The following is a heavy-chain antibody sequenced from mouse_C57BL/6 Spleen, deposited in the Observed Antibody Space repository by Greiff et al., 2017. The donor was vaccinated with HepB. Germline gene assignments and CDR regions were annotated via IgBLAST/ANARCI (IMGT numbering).Heavy chain of an antibody. CDR2: ISSGSSTI. D-gene: IGHD2-2*01. J-gene: IGHJ2*01. V-gene: IGHV5-17*01. CDR1: GFTFSDYG. CDR3: ARDGYDEGRTVDY. Sequence: EVNLVESGGGLVKPGGSLKLSCAASGFTFSDYGMHWVRQAPEKGLEWVAYISSGSSTIYYADTVKGRFTISRDNAKNTLFLQMTSLRSEDTAMYYCARDGYDEGRTVDYWGQGTTLTVSS.